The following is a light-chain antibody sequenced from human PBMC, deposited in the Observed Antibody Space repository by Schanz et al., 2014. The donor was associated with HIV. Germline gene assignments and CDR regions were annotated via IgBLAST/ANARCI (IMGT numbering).Light chain of an antibody. CDR3: QKLNSFPFT. J-gene: IGKJ3*01. V-gene: IGKV1-27*01. CDR1: QAISNS. Sequence: DIQMTQSPSSLSAGVGDRVTITCRASQAISNSLAWYQQTPGKVPKLLIYAASTLQSGVPSRFSGSGSGTEFPLTISSLQPEDVATYYCQKLNSFPFTFGPGTKVDLK. CDR2: AAS.